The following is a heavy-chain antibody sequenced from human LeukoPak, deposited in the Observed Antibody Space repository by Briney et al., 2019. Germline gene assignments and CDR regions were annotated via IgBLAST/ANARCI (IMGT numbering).Heavy chain of an antibody. D-gene: IGHD6-6*01. J-gene: IGHJ4*02. CDR1: GFTFSSYA. Sequence: GSLRLSCAASGFTFSSYAMSWVRQAPGKGLEWVSAISGSGGSTYYADSVKGRFTISRDNSKNTLYLQMNSLRAEDTAVYYCARDGAEGQLEIDYWGQGTLVTVSS. CDR3: ARDGAEGQLEIDY. CDR2: ISGSGGST. V-gene: IGHV3-23*01.